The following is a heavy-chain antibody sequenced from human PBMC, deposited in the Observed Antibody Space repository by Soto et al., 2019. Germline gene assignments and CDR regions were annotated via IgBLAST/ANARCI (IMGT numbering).Heavy chain of an antibody. Sequence: PSETLSLTCTVSGGSISSYYWSWIRQPPGKGLEWIGYIYYSGSTNYNPSLKSRVTISVDTSKNQFSLKLSSVTAADTAVYYCARVARVFPPEYDFWSGSRPLGFGFDPWGQGTLVTVSS. V-gene: IGHV4-59*01. CDR2: IYYSGST. J-gene: IGHJ5*02. CDR1: GGSISSYY. CDR3: ARVARVFPPEYDFWSGSRPLGFGFDP. D-gene: IGHD3-3*01.